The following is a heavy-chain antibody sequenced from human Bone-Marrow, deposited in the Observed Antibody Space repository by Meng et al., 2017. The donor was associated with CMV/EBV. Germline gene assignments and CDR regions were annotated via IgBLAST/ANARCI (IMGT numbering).Heavy chain of an antibody. J-gene: IGHJ6*02. D-gene: IGHD3-10*01. CDR2: ISSSSSTI. CDR1: GFTFSSYS. Sequence: GGSLRLSCAASGFTFSSYSMNWVRQAPGKGLEWVSYISSSSSTIYYADSVKGRFTISRDNSKNTLYLQMNSLRAEDTAVYYCARDRGVGRYYYYYYGMDVWGQGTTVTVSS. V-gene: IGHV3-48*01. CDR3: ARDRGVGRYYYYYYGMDV.